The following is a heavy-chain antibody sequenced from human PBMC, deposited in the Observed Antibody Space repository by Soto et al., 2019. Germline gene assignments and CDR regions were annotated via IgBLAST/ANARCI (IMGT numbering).Heavy chain of an antibody. V-gene: IGHV4-59*01. CDR1: NGSISGYY. J-gene: IGHJ4*02. Sequence: SETLSLTCTVSNGSISGYYWSWIRQPPGKGLEWIGYVYYTGSTNYNPPLKSRVTISVDTSKNHISLMLSSMTAADTAMYYCARRVPPRWLQFGFWGQGALVTVSS. CDR2: VYYTGST. CDR3: ARRVPPRWLQFGF. D-gene: IGHD5-12*01.